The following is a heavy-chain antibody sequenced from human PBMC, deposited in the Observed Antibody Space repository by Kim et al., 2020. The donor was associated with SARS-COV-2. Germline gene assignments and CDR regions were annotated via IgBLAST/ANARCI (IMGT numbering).Heavy chain of an antibody. CDR1: GGSFSGYY. CDR3: ASDSSWIDY. Sequence: SETLSLTCAVYGGSFSGYYWSWIRQPPGKGLEWIGEINHSGSTNYNPSLKSRVTISVDTSKNQFSLKLSSVTAADTAVYYCASDSSWIDYWGQGTLVTVS. D-gene: IGHD6-13*01. V-gene: IGHV4-34*01. J-gene: IGHJ4*02. CDR2: INHSGST.